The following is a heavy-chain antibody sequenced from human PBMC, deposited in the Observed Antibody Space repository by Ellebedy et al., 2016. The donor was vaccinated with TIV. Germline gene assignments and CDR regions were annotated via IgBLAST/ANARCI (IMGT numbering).Heavy chain of an antibody. CDR3: ARSINWGGDWFDP. CDR1: GGSISSYY. CDR2: ISYSGST. D-gene: IGHD7-27*01. J-gene: IGHJ5*02. Sequence: MPSETLSLTCTVSGGSISSYYWSWIRQPPGKGLEWIGYISYSGSTNYNPSLKSRVTISVDTSKNQFSLRLSSVTAADTAVYYCARSINWGGDWFDPWGQGTLVTVSS. V-gene: IGHV4-59*01.